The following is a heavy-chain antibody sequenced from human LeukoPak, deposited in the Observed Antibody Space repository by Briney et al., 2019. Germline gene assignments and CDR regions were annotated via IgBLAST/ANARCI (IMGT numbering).Heavy chain of an antibody. D-gene: IGHD1-14*01. J-gene: IGHJ4*02. CDR1: GFTFSSYG. Sequence: PGGSLRLSCAASGFTFSSYGMHWVRQAPGKGLEWVAVISYDGSNKYYADSVKGRFTISRDNSKNTLYLQMNSLRAEDTAVYYCAKDQGEPGSFDYWGQGTLVTVSS. CDR2: ISYDGSNK. V-gene: IGHV3-30*18. CDR3: AKDQGEPGSFDY.